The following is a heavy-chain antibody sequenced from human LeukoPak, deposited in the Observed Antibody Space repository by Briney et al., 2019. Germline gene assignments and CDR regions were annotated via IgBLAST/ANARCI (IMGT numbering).Heavy chain of an antibody. CDR2: ISYDGSNK. CDR1: GFTFSSYG. Sequence: GGSLRLSCAASGFTFSSYGMHWVRQAPGKGLEWVAVISYDGSNKYYADSVKGRFTISRDNSKNTLYLQMNSLRAEDTAVYYCARVGSGSYFLDGFDIWGQGTMVTVSS. J-gene: IGHJ3*02. CDR3: ARVGSGSYFLDGFDI. V-gene: IGHV3-30*03. D-gene: IGHD1-26*01.